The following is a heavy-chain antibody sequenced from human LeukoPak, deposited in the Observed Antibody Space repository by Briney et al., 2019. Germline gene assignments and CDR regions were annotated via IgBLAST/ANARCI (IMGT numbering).Heavy chain of an antibody. CDR2: FDPEEGET. D-gene: IGHD4-17*01. Sequence: ASVKVSCKVSGYTLTELSMHWVRQVPGKGLEWMGGFDPEEGETIYAQKFQGRVIMTGDTSTDTAYMELSSLRSEDTAVYYCATDGSGDHKYDYGMDVWGQGTTVTVSS. CDR3: ATDGSGDHKYDYGMDV. J-gene: IGHJ6*02. V-gene: IGHV1-24*01. CDR1: GYTLTELS.